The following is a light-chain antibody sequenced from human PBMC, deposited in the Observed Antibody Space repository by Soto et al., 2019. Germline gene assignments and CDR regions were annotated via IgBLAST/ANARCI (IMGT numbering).Light chain of an antibody. V-gene: IGLV2-14*01. CDR3: SANTSSNTHV. CDR1: SSDVGGYNY. CDR2: EVS. Sequence: QSALTQPPSVSGSPGQSITISCTGTSSDVGGYNYVSCYQQHPGKAPKLMIYEVSNRPAGVSNRFSGSKSGNPASLTIAGRQAEDEADNACSANTSSNTHVFGSGTQLTVL. J-gene: IGLJ1*01.